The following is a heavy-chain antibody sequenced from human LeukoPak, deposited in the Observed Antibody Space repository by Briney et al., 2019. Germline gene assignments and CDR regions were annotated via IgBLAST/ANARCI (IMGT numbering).Heavy chain of an antibody. CDR2: INHSGST. CDR1: GGSFSGYY. CDR3: ARGGGVVVVAATYFDY. V-gene: IGHV4-34*01. D-gene: IGHD2-15*01. J-gene: IGHJ4*02. Sequence: SETLSLTCVVYGGSFSGYYWNWIRQPPGKGLEWIGEINHSGSTNYNPSLKSRLTISVDMSKNQFSLKLSSVTAADTSVYYCARGGGVVVVAATYFDYWGQGTLVTVSS.